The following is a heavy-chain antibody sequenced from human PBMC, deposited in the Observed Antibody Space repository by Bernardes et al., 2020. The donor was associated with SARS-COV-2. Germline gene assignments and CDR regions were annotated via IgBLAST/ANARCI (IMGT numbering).Heavy chain of an antibody. CDR3: ARTLYGGYYFDF. CDR2: INPTSSGT. CDR1: GYSFTNYD. Sequence: ASVKVSCEASGYSFTNYDIHWVRQAPGQGLEWMGWINPTSSGTKYAQKFEGRVTMTRDTSSSSASMYLSSLTSDDTAVYYCARTLYGGYYFDFWGQGTLVSVSS. D-gene: IGHD4-17*01. J-gene: IGHJ4*02. V-gene: IGHV1-2*02.